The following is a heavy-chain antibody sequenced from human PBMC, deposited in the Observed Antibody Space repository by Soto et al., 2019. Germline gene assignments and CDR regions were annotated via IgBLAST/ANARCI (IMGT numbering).Heavy chain of an antibody. CDR2: ISYDGTKK. D-gene: IGHD2-15*01. CDR1: GFTFSSYA. Sequence: QFQLVRSGGGVVKPGRSLRPSCAASGFTFSSYAMNWVRQEPGKGQEWETLISYDGTKKSYAGSVKGRFTVSRDNSKNMLYVRMNSLRSEDQAVFYCVKAFYGGNPPREFYYVIDVWGKRTTVTASS. CDR3: VKAFYGGNPPREFYYVIDV. V-gene: IGHV3-30*18. J-gene: IGHJ6*04.